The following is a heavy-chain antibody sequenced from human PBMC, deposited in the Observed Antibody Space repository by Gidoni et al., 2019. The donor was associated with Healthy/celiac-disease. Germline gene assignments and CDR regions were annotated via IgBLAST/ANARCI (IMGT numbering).Heavy chain of an antibody. CDR3: AREMYDFWSGYYTSWFDP. D-gene: IGHD3-3*01. CDR2: ISYDGSNK. V-gene: IGHV3-30*03. Sequence: VQLVEYGGGVVQPGRSMRLSWAASGFTFSSYGRHWVRQATGKGMGWVAVISYDGSNKYYADSVKGRFTISRYNSKNTLYLQMNSLRAEDTAVYYCAREMYDFWSGYYTSWFDPWGQGTLVTVSS. J-gene: IGHJ5*02. CDR1: GFTFSSYG.